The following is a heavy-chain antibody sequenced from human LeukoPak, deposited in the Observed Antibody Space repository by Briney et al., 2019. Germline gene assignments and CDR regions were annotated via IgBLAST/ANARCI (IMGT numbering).Heavy chain of an antibody. Sequence: GGSLTLSCAASGFTFIDYDMHWVRQVIGKGLECVSAIGIRGDTHYSGSVKGRFTISRENAESSLYLQMNSLRAEDTAGYYCARGGIQVSGIDEFDYWGQGTLVTVSS. CDR3: ARGGIQVSGIDEFDY. D-gene: IGHD6-19*01. V-gene: IGHV3-13*01. J-gene: IGHJ4*02. CDR2: IGIRGDT. CDR1: GFTFIDYD.